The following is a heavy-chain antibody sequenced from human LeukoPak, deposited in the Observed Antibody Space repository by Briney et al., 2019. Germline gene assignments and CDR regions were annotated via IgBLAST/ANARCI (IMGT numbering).Heavy chain of an antibody. CDR3: ARDVTLELGYFDL. V-gene: IGHV4-61*01. Sequence: TSETLSLTCNVSGYSITNGYYWSWIRPPPGKGLEWIGYIYYSGSTNYNPSLKSRVTISVDTSKNQFSLKLSSVTAADTAVYYCARDVTLELGYFDLWGRGTLVTVSS. J-gene: IGHJ2*01. CDR2: IYYSGST. D-gene: IGHD1-26*01. CDR1: GYSITNGYY.